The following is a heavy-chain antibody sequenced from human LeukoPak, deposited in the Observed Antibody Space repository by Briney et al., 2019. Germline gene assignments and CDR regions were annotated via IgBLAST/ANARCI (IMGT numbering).Heavy chain of an antibody. CDR1: GLTLSSNY. CDR2: IYSGGST. V-gene: IGHV3-53*01. CDR3: TRGATDGYNWPALTC. D-gene: IGHD5-24*01. J-gene: IGHJ4*02. Sequence: GGSLRLSCAVSGLTLSSNYMSWVRQAPGKLLEWVSVIYSGGSTYYAAPRKARSNTSRANSKNTLYLQMNSLTAEDTAVYYCTRGATDGYNWPALTCWGQGSLVTVSS.